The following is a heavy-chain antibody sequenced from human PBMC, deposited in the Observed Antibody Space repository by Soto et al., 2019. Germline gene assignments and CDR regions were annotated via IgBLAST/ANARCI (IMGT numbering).Heavy chain of an antibody. CDR3: ARLVATMVDY. CDR1: GGSISSYY. D-gene: IGHD5-12*01. V-gene: IGHV4-59*08. CDR2: IYYSGST. Sequence: SETLSLTCTVSGGSISSYYWSWIRQPPGKGLEWIGYIYYSGSTNYNPSLKSRVTISVDTSKNQFSLKLSSVTAADTAVYYCARLVATMVDYWGQGTLVTVSS. J-gene: IGHJ4*02.